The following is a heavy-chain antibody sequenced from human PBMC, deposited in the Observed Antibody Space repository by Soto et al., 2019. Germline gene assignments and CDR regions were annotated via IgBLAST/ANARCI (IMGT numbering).Heavy chain of an antibody. CDR2: IFYSGTT. V-gene: IGHV4-31*03. CDR1: GGSISSGGYF. CDR3: ARGVLY. Sequence: QVQLQESGPGLVKPSQTLSLTCTVSGGSISSGGYFWSWIRQPPGKGLEWIGNIFYSGTTYYNPSPXSXXTISVDTSKTQFSLKLSSVTAADTAVYFCARGVLYWGQGTLVTVSS. J-gene: IGHJ4*02. D-gene: IGHD1-1*01.